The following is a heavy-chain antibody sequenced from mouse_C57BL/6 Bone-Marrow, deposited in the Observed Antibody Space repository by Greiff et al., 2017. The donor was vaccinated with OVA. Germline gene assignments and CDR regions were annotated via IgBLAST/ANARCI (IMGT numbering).Heavy chain of an antibody. V-gene: IGHV1-59*01. CDR2: IDPSDSYT. CDR1: GYTFTSYW. Sequence: QVQLQQPGAELVRPGTSVKLSCKASGYTFTSYWMHWVKQRPGQGLEWIGVIDPSDSYTNSKQKFKGKATLTVDTSYSTAYMQLSSLTSEDSAVYYCARRNRAWFAYWGQGTLVTVSA. CDR3: ARRNRAWFAY. J-gene: IGHJ3*01.